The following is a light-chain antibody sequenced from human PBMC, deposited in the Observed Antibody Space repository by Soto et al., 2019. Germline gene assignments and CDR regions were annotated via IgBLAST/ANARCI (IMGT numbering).Light chain of an antibody. V-gene: IGKV3-20*01. CDR3: QQYGSSAPIT. CDR1: QGIRND. J-gene: IGKJ5*01. Sequence: TQSPSSLSASVGDRVTITCRASQGIRNDLAWYQQKPGQAPRLLIYGASIRATGIPDRFSGSGSETDFTLTISRLEPEDFALYYCQQYGSSAPITFGQGTRLGL. CDR2: GAS.